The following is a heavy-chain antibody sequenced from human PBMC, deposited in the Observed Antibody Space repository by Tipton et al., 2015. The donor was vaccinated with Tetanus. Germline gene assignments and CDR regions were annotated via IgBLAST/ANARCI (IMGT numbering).Heavy chain of an antibody. CDR2: IYPGDSDT. V-gene: IGHV5-51*01. CDR1: GYIFNNYW. J-gene: IGHJ4*02. Sequence: QLVQSGGEVKKPGESLKISCKGSGYIFNNYWIGWVRQKPGKGLEWMGIIYPGDSDTRYSPSFQGPVTFSVDKSINTAYLQWSSLKASDSSMFFCARAHCTDGVCNFDFWGQGALVTVAS. D-gene: IGHD2-8*01. CDR3: ARAHCTDGVCNFDF.